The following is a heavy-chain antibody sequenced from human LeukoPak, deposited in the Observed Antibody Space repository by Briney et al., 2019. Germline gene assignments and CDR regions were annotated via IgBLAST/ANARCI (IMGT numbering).Heavy chain of an antibody. Sequence: GESLKISCKGSGYRFTTYWIAWVRQMPGKGLEWMGFVYPADSDTRYSPSFQGQVTISADKSISTAYLQWSSLKASDTAMYYCASTSGYYYYFDYWGQGTLVTVSS. CDR2: VYPADSDT. D-gene: IGHD3-22*01. J-gene: IGHJ4*02. CDR1: GYRFTTYW. CDR3: ASTSGYYYYFDY. V-gene: IGHV5-51*01.